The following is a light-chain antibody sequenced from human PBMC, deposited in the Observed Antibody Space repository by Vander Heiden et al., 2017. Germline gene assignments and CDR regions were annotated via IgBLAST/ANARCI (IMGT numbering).Light chain of an antibody. CDR1: QGISSY. Sequence: AIRMTQSPSSFSASTGDRVTIPCRASQGISSYLAWYQQKPGKAPKLLIYAASTLQSGVPSRFSGSGSGTDFTLTISCLQSEDFATYYCQQYDSYPRTFGQGTKVEIK. J-gene: IGKJ1*01. V-gene: IGKV1-8*01. CDR3: QQYDSYPRT. CDR2: AAS.